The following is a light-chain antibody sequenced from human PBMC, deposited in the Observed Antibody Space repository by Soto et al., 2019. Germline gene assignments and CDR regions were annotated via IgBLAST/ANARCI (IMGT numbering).Light chain of an antibody. CDR2: EVS. CDR3: SSYTSSTSLDV. CDR1: SSDVGGYNY. V-gene: IGLV2-14*01. J-gene: IGLJ1*01. Sequence: QSALTQPASVSGSPGQSITISCTGTSSDVGGYNYVSWYQQHPGKAPKLMIHEVSNRPSGVSIRFSGSKSGNTASLTISGLQAEDEADYYCSSYTSSTSLDVFGTGTNVTVL.